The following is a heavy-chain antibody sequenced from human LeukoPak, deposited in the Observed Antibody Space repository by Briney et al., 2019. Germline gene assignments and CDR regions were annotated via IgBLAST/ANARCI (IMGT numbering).Heavy chain of an antibody. J-gene: IGHJ4*02. V-gene: IGHV1-2*02. CDR2: INPNSGGT. CDR1: GYTFTGYY. Sequence: GASVKVSCKASGYTFTGYYMHWVRQAPGQGLEWMGWINPNSGGTNYAQKFQGRVTMTRDTSISTAYMELSRLRSDDTAVYYCARDHSPDYYDSRGGFDYWGQGTLVTVSS. D-gene: IGHD3-22*01. CDR3: ARDHSPDYYDSRGGFDY.